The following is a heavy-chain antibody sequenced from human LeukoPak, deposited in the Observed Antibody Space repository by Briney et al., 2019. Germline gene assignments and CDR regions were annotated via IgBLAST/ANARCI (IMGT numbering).Heavy chain of an antibody. CDR3: ARDDCGDTCYPGGY. CDR2: IKAGNGDT. Sequence: ASVKVSCKASGYIFTKYVVHWVRQAPGQRPEWMGWIKAGNGDTKYSQNFQDRLTIIRDTSASTVYMELSSLTSEDTALYYCARDDCGDTCYPGGYWGQGTLVTGPS. J-gene: IGHJ4*02. V-gene: IGHV1-3*01. CDR1: GYIFTKYV. D-gene: IGHD2-21*01.